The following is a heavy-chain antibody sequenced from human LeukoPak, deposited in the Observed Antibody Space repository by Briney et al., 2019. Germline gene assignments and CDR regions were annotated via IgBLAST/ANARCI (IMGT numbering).Heavy chain of an antibody. CDR2: ISSNGSPI. CDR1: GFTFSSYE. D-gene: IGHD3-10*01. Sequence: GGSLRLSCAASGFTFSSYEVNWVRQAPGKGLEWVSYISSNGSPIFYADSVKGRFTISRDNAKNSLSLLMNSLRAEDTAVYYCARDGGSGILDWGQGTLVTVSS. V-gene: IGHV3-48*03. J-gene: IGHJ4*02. CDR3: ARDGGSGILD.